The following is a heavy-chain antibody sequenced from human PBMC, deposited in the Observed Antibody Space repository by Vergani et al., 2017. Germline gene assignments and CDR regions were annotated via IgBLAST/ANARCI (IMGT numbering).Heavy chain of an antibody. D-gene: IGHD3-16*01. CDR3: AKDSGGHPVYGMDV. J-gene: IGHJ6*02. Sequence: EVQLVESGGGVVQPGGSLRLSCAASGFTFDDYAMHWVRQAPGKGLEWVSLISGDGGSTYYADSVKGRFTISRDNSKNSLYLQMNSLRTEDTALYYCAKDSGGHPVYGMDVWGQGTTVTVSS. CDR2: ISGDGGST. CDR1: GFTFDDYA. V-gene: IGHV3-43*02.